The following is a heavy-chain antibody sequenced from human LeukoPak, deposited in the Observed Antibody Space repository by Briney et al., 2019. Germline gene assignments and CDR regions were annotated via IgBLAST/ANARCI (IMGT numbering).Heavy chain of an antibody. CDR1: GFTFSSYS. CDR3: ARATRVAWFDP. Sequence: GGSLRLSCAASGFTFSSYSMNWVRQAPGKGLEWVSYISSSSSTIYYADSVKGRFTISRDNAKNSLYPQMNSLRAEDTAVYYCARATRVAWFDPWGQGTLVTVSS. J-gene: IGHJ5*02. CDR2: ISSSSSTI. V-gene: IGHV3-48*01.